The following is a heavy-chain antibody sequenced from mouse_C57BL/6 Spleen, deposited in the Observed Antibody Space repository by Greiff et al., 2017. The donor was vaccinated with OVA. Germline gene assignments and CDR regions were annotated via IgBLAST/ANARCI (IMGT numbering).Heavy chain of an antibody. J-gene: IGHJ4*01. Sequence: QVQLKQSGAELVRPGASVTLSCKASGYTFTDYEMHWVKQTPVHGLEWIGAIDPETGGTAYNQKFKGKAILTADKSSSTAYMELRSLTSEDSAVYYCTRRGPYYSNYVNYAMDYWGQGTSVTVSS. CDR2: IDPETGGT. D-gene: IGHD2-5*01. CDR1: GYTFTDYE. CDR3: TRRGPYYSNYVNYAMDY. V-gene: IGHV1-15*01.